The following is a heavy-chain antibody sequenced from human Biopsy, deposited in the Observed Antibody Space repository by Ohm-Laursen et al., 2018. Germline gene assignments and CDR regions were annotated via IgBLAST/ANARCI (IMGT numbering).Heavy chain of an antibody. V-gene: IGHV1-69*06. CDR2: NIPILGTG. Sequence: SSVKVSCKAPGGTFSNYGVNWVRQAPGQGLEWLGGNIPILGTGNYAQKFQDRATVVADTSTSTATMELRSLRSDDTAVYYCATKLTGYFHHWGQGTLVIVSS. CDR1: GGTFSNYG. J-gene: IGHJ1*01. D-gene: IGHD3-9*01. CDR3: ATKLTGYFHH.